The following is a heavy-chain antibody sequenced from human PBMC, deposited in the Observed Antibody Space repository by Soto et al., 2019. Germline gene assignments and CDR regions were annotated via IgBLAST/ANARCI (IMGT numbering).Heavy chain of an antibody. J-gene: IGHJ5*02. D-gene: IGHD6-19*01. CDR3: ARRHLAVAVSPWFDP. CDR1: GLSITDSEMG. V-gene: IGHV2-26*01. CDR2: IDSSGEK. Sequence: QVTLKESGPVLVKPTETLTLRCTVSGLSITDSEMGVSWIRQHQGQPLEWLAHIDSSGEKSYRTFLKSRLAISKDTAKSQIVLTMTNMDPADTATYYCARRHLAVAVSPWFDPWGHGIPVTVSS.